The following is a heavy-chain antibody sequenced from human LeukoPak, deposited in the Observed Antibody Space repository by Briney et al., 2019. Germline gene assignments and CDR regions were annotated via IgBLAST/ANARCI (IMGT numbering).Heavy chain of an antibody. D-gene: IGHD6-13*01. V-gene: IGHV3-23*01. CDR3: AKDAQELIRGGIYFDF. CDR1: GLTYSTYA. J-gene: IGHJ4*02. Sequence: GGPLTLFCAPCGLTYSTYAMLWVRQAPGKGAEWVSTMSGCGSSTGYADSRKGRLTISRDNAKTTLYLQMNSLRAEDTALYYCAKDAQELIRGGIYFDFWGQGSLVTVSS. CDR2: MSGCGSST.